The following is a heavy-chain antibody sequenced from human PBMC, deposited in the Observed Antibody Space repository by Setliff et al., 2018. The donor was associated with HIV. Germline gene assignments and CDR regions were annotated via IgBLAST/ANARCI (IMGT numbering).Heavy chain of an antibody. CDR1: GGTFSSYA. CDR2: MNPDSGNT. CDR3: ARGAQDYEDYYFDY. D-gene: IGHD4-17*01. V-gene: IGHV1-8*03. Sequence: ASVKVSCKASGGTFSSYAVSWVRQAAGQGLEWMGWMNPDSGNTGYAQKFQGRVTFTRNTSKGTAYMELSSLRPDDTALYFCARGAQDYEDYYFDYWGQGTLVTVSS. J-gene: IGHJ4*02.